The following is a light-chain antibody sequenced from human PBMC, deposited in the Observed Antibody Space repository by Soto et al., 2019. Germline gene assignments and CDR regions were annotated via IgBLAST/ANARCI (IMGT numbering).Light chain of an antibody. V-gene: IGKV3-15*01. CDR2: GAS. J-gene: IGKJ1*01. Sequence: EIVMTQSPATLSVSPGERATLSCRASQSVSSNLAWYQQKPGQAPRLLIYGASTSATGIPARFSGSGSGTEFTLPISSLQSEDFAVYYCQQYNNWPLLTFGQGTKVEIK. CDR1: QSVSSN. CDR3: QQYNNWPLLT.